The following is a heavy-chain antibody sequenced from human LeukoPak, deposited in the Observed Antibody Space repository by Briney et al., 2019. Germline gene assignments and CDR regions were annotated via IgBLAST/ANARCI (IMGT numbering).Heavy chain of an antibody. Sequence: ASVKVSCKASGGTFSSYAISWVRQAPGQGLEWMGIINPSGGSTSYAQKFQGRVTMTRDTSTSTVYMELSSLRSEDTAVYYCARDSPGGYYSQPEGYFDYWGQGTLVTVSS. D-gene: IGHD2/OR15-2a*01. CDR1: GGTFSSYA. J-gene: IGHJ4*02. CDR2: INPSGGST. CDR3: ARDSPGGYYSQPEGYFDY. V-gene: IGHV1-46*01.